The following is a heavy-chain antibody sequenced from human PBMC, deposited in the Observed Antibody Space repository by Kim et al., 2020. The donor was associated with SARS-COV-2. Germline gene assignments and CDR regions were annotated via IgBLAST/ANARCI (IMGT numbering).Heavy chain of an antibody. CDR2: ISGSGGST. Sequence: GGSLRHSCAASGFTFSSYAMSWVRQAPGKGLEWVSAISGSGGSTYYADSVKGRFTISRDNSKNTLYLQMNSLRAEDTAVYYCAKGPNCSGGSCYHYYYYYGMDVWGQGTTVTVSS. CDR1: GFTFSSYA. J-gene: IGHJ6*02. V-gene: IGHV3-23*01. CDR3: AKGPNCSGGSCYHYYYYYGMDV. D-gene: IGHD2-15*01.